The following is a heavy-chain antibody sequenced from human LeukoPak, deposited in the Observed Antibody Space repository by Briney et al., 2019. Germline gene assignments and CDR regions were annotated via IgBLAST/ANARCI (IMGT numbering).Heavy chain of an antibody. V-gene: IGHV3-7*01. CDR1: GFTFSSSW. CDR2: INQDGSEK. J-gene: IGHJ4*02. D-gene: IGHD5-18*01. Sequence: GGSLRLSCAASGFTFSSSWMSWVRQAPGKGLEWVANINQDGSEKHYVDSVKGRFTISRDNAKNSLYLQMNSLRVEDTAMYYCARVSARGYDYWGRGTLVTVSS. CDR3: ARVSARGYDY.